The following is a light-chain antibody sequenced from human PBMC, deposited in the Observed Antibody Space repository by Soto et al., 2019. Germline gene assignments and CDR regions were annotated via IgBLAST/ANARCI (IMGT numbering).Light chain of an antibody. Sequence: DIVMTQSPDSLAVSLGERATINCKSSQTNNKHFLAWYQQKPGQPPKLLIYWASTRESGVPDRFSGSGSGTDFTLTISSLQAEDVAVYYCQQYYTTPFTFGPGTKVDIK. CDR2: WAS. J-gene: IGKJ3*01. V-gene: IGKV4-1*01. CDR1: QTNNKHF. CDR3: QQYYTTPFT.